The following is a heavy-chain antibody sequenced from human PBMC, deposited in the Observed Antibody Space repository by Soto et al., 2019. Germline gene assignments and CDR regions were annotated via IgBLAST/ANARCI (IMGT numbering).Heavy chain of an antibody. CDR1: GFTFSDYN. CDR2: IGTAGDT. J-gene: IGHJ6*02. CDR3: ARDEYPRSPFPGYYGMDV. V-gene: IGHV3-13*04. Sequence: EVQLVESGGGLVQPGGSLRLSCTASGFTFSDYNMHWVRQVEGKGLEWLSAIGTAGDTYYPGSVKGRFTISRENGKNSLYLQMDSLRVGDTGVYYCARDEYPRSPFPGYYGMDVWGQGTSVTVSS. D-gene: IGHD2-2*02.